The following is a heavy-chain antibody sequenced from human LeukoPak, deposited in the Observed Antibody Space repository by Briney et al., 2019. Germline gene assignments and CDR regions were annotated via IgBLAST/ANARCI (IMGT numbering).Heavy chain of an antibody. J-gene: IGHJ5*02. Sequence: PGESLKISCKGYGYSFTSYWIGWVRQMPGKGLEWMGIIYPGDSDTRYSPSFQGQVTISADKSISTAYLQWSSLKASDTAMYYCARHEMYCSGGSCYSIWFDPWGQGTLVTVSS. D-gene: IGHD2-15*01. CDR2: IYPGDSDT. CDR1: GYSFTSYW. CDR3: ARHEMYCSGGSCYSIWFDP. V-gene: IGHV5-51*01.